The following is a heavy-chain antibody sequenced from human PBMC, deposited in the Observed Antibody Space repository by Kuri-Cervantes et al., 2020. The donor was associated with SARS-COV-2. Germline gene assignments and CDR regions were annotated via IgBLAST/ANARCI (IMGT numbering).Heavy chain of an antibody. Sequence: SETLSLTCTVSGGSVSSGSYYWSWIRQPPGKGLEWIGSIYHSGSTNYNPSLKSRVTIFVDKSKNQFSLKVNSVTAADTAVYYCARGYCTGVSCSSYYGMDVWGQGTTVTVSS. D-gene: IGHD2-8*02. CDR1: GGSVSSGSYY. J-gene: IGHJ6*02. V-gene: IGHV4-39*07. CDR3: ARGYCTGVSCSSYYGMDV. CDR2: IYHSGST.